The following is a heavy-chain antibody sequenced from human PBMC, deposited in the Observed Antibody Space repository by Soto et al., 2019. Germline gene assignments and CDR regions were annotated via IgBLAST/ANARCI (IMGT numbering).Heavy chain of an antibody. J-gene: IGHJ6*03. CDR2: IYYSGST. CDR1: GGSISSYY. D-gene: IGHD1-7*01. V-gene: IGHV4-59*01. Sequence: QVQLQESGPGLVKPSETLSLTCTVSGGSISSYYWSWIRQPPGKGLEWIGYIYYSGSTNYNPSLTSRVTISVDTSKNQFSLKLSSVTAADTAVYYCASNWNSLDYYYMDVWGKGTTVTVSS. CDR3: ASNWNSLDYYYMDV.